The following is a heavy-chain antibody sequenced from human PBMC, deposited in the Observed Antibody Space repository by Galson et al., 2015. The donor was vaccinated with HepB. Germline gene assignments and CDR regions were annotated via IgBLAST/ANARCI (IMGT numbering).Heavy chain of an antibody. Sequence: SLRLSCAASGLILRNYWMNWVRQAPGKGPEWVANIRQDGGGMYYGASAKGRFTITSDNAKNSLYLQMNSLRAEDTAVYYCARDVLWGQGTLVTVSS. CDR3: ARDVL. D-gene: IGHD2/OR15-2a*01. J-gene: IGHJ4*02. CDR1: GLILRNYW. V-gene: IGHV3-7*03. CDR2: IRQDGGGM.